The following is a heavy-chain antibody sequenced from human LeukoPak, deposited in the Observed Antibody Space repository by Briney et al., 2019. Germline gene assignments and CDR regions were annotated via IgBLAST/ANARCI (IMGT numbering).Heavy chain of an antibody. V-gene: IGHV3-7*01. Sequence: ETLSLTCTVSGGSISSSSYYWGWIRQPSGKGLEWVANIKQDGSEKYYVDSVKGRFTISRDNAKNSLYLQMNSLRAEDTAVYYCAREGDSSGYFYYYYMDVWGKGTTVTVSS. J-gene: IGHJ6*03. D-gene: IGHD3-22*01. CDR3: AREGDSSGYFYYYYMDV. CDR1: GGSISSSSYY. CDR2: IKQDGSEK.